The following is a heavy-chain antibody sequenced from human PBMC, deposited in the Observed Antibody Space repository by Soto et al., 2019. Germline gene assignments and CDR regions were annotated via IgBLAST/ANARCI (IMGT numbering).Heavy chain of an antibody. Sequence: QGQLVQSGAEVKKPGASVKVSCTASGNTFTNFGVTWVRQAPVQGLEWMGWISAYTDDPNYAQKFQGRVTMTIDTSTSTAYLDLRSMTSDDTAVYYCARVIPGAEAWFDPWGQGTLVTVSS. V-gene: IGHV1-18*01. CDR1: GNTFTNFG. D-gene: IGHD2-2*01. CDR3: ARVIPGAEAWFDP. J-gene: IGHJ5*02. CDR2: ISAYTDDP.